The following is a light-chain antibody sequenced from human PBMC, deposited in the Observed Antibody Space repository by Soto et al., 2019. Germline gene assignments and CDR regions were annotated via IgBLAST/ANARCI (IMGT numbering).Light chain of an antibody. Sequence: EIVLTQSPATLSLYPGERASLSCRASQSVGSYLAWYHQKPGQAPRLLIYDASNRATGIPARFSGSGSGTDFTLTISSLEPEDFAVYYCQQRSKWPITFGQGTRLEIK. CDR3: QQRSKWPIT. V-gene: IGKV3-11*01. J-gene: IGKJ5*01. CDR1: QSVGSY. CDR2: DAS.